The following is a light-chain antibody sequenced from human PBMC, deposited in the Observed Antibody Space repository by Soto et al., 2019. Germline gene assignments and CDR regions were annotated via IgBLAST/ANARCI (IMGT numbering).Light chain of an antibody. CDR1: RSNLGAGYG. Sequence: QSVLTQPPSVSGAPGQRVTIPCTGSRSNLGAGYGVHWYQQLPGTAPKLLIAGNTNRPSGVPDRFSASKSGTSASLTISGLQAGDEADYYSQSYDTSRGAVVFGGGTQLTVL. CDR3: QSYDTSRGAVV. J-gene: IGLJ2*01. V-gene: IGLV1-40*01. CDR2: GNT.